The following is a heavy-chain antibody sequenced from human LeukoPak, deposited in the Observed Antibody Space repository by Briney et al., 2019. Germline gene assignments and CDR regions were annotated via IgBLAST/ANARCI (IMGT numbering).Heavy chain of an antibody. J-gene: IGHJ4*02. CDR2: ISYDGSNK. CDR3: ARGGSSSWTPDYFDY. Sequence: GGSLRLSCAASGFTFSSYAMHWVRQAPGKGLEWVAVISYDGSNKYYADSVKGRFTISRDNSKNTLYLQMNSPRAEDTAVYYCARGGSSSWTPDYFDYWGQGTLVTVSS. CDR1: GFTFSSYA. V-gene: IGHV3-30-3*01. D-gene: IGHD6-13*01.